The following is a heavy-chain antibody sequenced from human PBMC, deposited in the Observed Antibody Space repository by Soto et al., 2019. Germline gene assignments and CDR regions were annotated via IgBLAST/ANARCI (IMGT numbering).Heavy chain of an antibody. J-gene: IGHJ5*02. CDR3: ARQPPGYCSGGSCYGNNWLDP. CDR2: IYYRGST. D-gene: IGHD2-15*01. Sequence: SETLSLTCTVSGGSISSYYWSWIRQPPGKGLEWIGYIYYRGSTNYNPSLKSRVTISVDTSKNQFSLKLSSVTAADTAVYYCARQPPGYCSGGSCYGNNWLDPWGQGTLVTVSS. V-gene: IGHV4-59*01. CDR1: GGSISSYY.